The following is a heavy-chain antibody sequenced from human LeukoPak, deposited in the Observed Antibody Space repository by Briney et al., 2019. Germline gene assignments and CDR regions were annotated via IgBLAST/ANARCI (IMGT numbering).Heavy chain of an antibody. Sequence: GGSLRLSCAASGFTVSGNYMSWVRQAPGKGLEWLSVIHRGGNTYYADSVKGRFPISRDSSKNTVFLQMDSLRAEDTAVYYCARDPGYGLGVDYGDYWGQGTLVTVSS. CDR1: GFTVSGNY. CDR3: ARDPGYGLGVDYGDY. D-gene: IGHD3-10*01. CDR2: IHRGGNT. J-gene: IGHJ4*02. V-gene: IGHV3-66*01.